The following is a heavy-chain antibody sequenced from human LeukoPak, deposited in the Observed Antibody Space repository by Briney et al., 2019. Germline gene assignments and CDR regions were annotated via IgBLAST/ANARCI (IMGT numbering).Heavy chain of an antibody. CDR1: GFTLSSYW. CDR2: IKQDGSEK. CDR3: ARDGGVVVAAGADYGMDV. D-gene: IGHD2-15*01. Sequence: GGSLRLSCAASGFTLSSYWMSWVRQAPGKGLEWVANIKQDGSEKYYVDSVKGRFTISRDNAKNSLYLQMNSLRAEDTAVYYCARDGGVVVAAGADYGMDVWGQGTTVTVSS. J-gene: IGHJ6*02. V-gene: IGHV3-7*01.